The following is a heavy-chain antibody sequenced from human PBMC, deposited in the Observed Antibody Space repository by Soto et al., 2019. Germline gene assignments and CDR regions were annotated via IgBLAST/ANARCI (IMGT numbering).Heavy chain of an antibody. D-gene: IGHD6-19*01. CDR2: IKQDGSEK. V-gene: IGHV3-7*01. J-gene: IGHJ4*02. CDR1: GFTFSSYW. CDR3: ARTSGIAVAVAFDY. Sequence: EVQLVESGGGLVQPGGSLRLSCAASGFTFSSYWMSWVRQAPGKGLEWVANIKQDGSEKYYVDSVKGRFTISRDNAKNSLHLQMNSLRAEDTAVYYCARTSGIAVAVAFDYWGQGTLVTVSS.